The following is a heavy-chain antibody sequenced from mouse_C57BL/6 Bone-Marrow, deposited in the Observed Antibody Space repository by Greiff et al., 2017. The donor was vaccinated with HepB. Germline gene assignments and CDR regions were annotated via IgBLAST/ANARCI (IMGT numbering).Heavy chain of an antibody. CDR2: IDPANGNT. CDR3: ARSPYYYGSSPYYFDY. Sequence: VQLQQSVAELVRPGASVKLSCTASGFNIKNTYMHWVKQRPEQGLEWIGRIDPANGNTKYAPKFQGKATITADTSSNTAYLQLSSLTSEDTAIYYCARSPYYYGSSPYYFDYWGQGTTLTVSS. V-gene: IGHV14-3*01. J-gene: IGHJ2*01. CDR1: GFNIKNTY. D-gene: IGHD1-1*01.